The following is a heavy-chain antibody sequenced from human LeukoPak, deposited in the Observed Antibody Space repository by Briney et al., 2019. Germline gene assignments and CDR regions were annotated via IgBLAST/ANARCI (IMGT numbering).Heavy chain of an antibody. CDR1: GFTFSSYS. Sequence: PGGSLRLSCAASGFTFSSYSMNWVRQAPGKGLEWVSSISSSSSYIYYADSVKGRFTISRDNAKNSLYLQMNSLRAEDTAVYYCARDSVVRGVIDYWGQGTLVTVSS. J-gene: IGHJ4*02. D-gene: IGHD3-10*01. CDR3: ARDSVVRGVIDY. CDR2: ISSSSSYI. V-gene: IGHV3-21*01.